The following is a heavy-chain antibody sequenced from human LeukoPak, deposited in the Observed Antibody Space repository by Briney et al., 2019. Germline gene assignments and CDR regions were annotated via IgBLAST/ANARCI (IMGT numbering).Heavy chain of an antibody. D-gene: IGHD1-26*01. CDR2: ISAYNGNT. CDR3: ARDPPLVGATARFGDY. CDR1: GYTFTSYG. Sequence: ASVKVSCKASGYTFTSYGISWVRQAPGQGLEWMGWISAYNGNTNYAQKLQGRVTMTTDTSTSTAYMELRSLGSDDTAVYYCARDPPLVGATARFGDYWGQGTLVTVSS. V-gene: IGHV1-18*01. J-gene: IGHJ4*02.